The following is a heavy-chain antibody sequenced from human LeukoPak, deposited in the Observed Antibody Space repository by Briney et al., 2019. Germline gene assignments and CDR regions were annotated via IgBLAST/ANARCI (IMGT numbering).Heavy chain of an antibody. V-gene: IGHV3-30*02. Sequence: GGSLRLSCAASGFTFSSYGMHWVRQAPGKGLEWVAVIWYDGSNKYYADSVKGRFTISRDNSKNTLSLQMSSLRAEDTAVYYCAKVPSAGSSLLPDYWGQGTLVTVSS. CDR2: IWYDGSNK. CDR3: AKVPSAGSSLLPDY. J-gene: IGHJ4*02. CDR1: GFTFSSYG. D-gene: IGHD1-26*01.